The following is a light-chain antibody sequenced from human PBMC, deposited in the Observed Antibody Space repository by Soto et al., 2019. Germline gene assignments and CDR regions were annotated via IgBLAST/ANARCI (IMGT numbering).Light chain of an antibody. CDR3: QHYNSYPLT. J-gene: IGKJ4*01. Sequence: DIQMTQSPSTLSASVGDRVTITCRASQSISTWLAWFQQKPGKVPKPLIYDASSLESGVPSRFSGSGSGTEFSLTISSLQPDDFATYYCQHYNSYPLTVGGGTKVDIK. CDR2: DAS. V-gene: IGKV1-5*01. CDR1: QSISTW.